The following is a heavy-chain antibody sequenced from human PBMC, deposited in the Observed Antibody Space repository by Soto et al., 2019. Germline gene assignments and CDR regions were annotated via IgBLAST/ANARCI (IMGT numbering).Heavy chain of an antibody. CDR1: GGSFRGYY. CDR2: ISHRGSP. J-gene: IGHJ5*02. D-gene: IGHD2-21*02. CDR3: GRGSDSATAMCLFDP. Sequence: SETLSLTCAVYGGSFRGYYWTWIRQPPGKGLEWIGEISHRGSPNYNPSLKSRVTISVDTSKNQFSLKLSSVTAADTAVYYCGRGSDSATAMCLFDPWGQGALVTVSS. V-gene: IGHV4-34*01.